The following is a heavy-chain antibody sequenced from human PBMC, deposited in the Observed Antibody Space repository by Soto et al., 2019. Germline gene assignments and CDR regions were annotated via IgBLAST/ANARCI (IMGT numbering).Heavy chain of an antibody. Sequence: SETLSLTCAVYGGSFSGYYWSWIRQPPGKGLEWIGEINHSGSTNYNPSLKSRVTISVDTSKNQFSLKLSSVTAADTAVYYCARLRLWFGELLNFDYWGRGTLVTVSS. CDR2: INHSGST. CDR3: ARLRLWFGELLNFDY. D-gene: IGHD3-10*01. CDR1: GGSFSGYY. J-gene: IGHJ4*02. V-gene: IGHV4-34*01.